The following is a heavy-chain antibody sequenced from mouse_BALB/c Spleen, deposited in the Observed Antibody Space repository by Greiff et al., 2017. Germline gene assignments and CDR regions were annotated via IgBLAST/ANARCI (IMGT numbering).Heavy chain of an antibody. CDR2: ISNGGGST. Sequence: EVKLMESGGGLVQPGGSLKLSCAASGFTFSSYTMSWVRQTPEKRLEWVAYISNGGGSTYYPDTVKGRFTISRDNAKNTLYLQMSSLKSEDTAMYYCARKGSYGSSYGRYFDVWGAGTTVTVSS. V-gene: IGHV5-12-2*01. CDR1: GFTFSSYT. J-gene: IGHJ1*01. CDR3: ARKGSYGSSYGRYFDV. D-gene: IGHD1-1*01.